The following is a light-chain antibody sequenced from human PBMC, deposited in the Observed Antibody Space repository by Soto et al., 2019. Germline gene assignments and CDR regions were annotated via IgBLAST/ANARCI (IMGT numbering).Light chain of an antibody. J-gene: IGKJ1*01. Sequence: AIRMTQSPSSFSASTGDRVTITCRASQGISCYLAWYQQKLGKAPKLLIYGASTLQSGVPSRFSGSGSGTDFTLTISSLQSEDFASYYCLQYYTYSWTFGQGTKVDIK. CDR3: LQYYTYSWT. CDR1: QGISCY. CDR2: GAS. V-gene: IGKV1-8*01.